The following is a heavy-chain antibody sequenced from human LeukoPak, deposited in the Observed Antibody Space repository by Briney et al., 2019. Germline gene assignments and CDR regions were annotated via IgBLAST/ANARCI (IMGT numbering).Heavy chain of an antibody. CDR1: GFTFSSFA. CDR2: ISGSGGTT. V-gene: IGHV3-23*01. Sequence: GGSLRLSCAASGFTFSSFALSWVRQAPGKGLEWVSSISGSGGTTYHADSLKGRFTISRDNSKNTLYLQMNSLRADDTAVYYCARGRIQLWNYWGQGTLVTVSS. D-gene: IGHD5-18*01. CDR3: ARGRIQLWNY. J-gene: IGHJ4*02.